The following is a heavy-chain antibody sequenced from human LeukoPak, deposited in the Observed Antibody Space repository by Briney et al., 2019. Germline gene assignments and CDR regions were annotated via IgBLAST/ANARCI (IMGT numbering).Heavy chain of an antibody. Sequence: ASVKVSCKVSGYTLTELSMHWVRQAPGKGLEWMGGFDPEDGETIYAQKFQGRVTMTTDTSTSTAYMELRSLRSDDTAVYYCARGRYSSGWLIDYWGQGTLVTVSS. D-gene: IGHD6-19*01. V-gene: IGHV1-24*01. J-gene: IGHJ4*02. CDR2: FDPEDGET. CDR1: GYTLTELS. CDR3: ARGRYSSGWLIDY.